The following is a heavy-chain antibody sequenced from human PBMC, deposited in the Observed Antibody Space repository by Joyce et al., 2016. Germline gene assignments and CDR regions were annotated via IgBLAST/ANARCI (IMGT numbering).Heavy chain of an antibody. D-gene: IGHD2-15*01. J-gene: IGHJ4*02. V-gene: IGHV3-7*03. CDR1: GFTFSSYW. CDR3: AGGGGYLIED. CDR2: IKQDGSEK. Sequence: EVQLVESGGGLVQPGGSLGLSCAASGFTFSSYWMNWVRQAPGKGLEWVAIIKQDGSEKYYVDSVKGRFTISRDNTKNSLYLQMDSLRAEDTAMYYCAGGGGYLIEDWGQGTLVTVSS.